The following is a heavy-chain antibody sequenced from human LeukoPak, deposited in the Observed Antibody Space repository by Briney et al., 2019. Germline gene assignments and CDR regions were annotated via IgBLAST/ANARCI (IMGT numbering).Heavy chain of an antibody. CDR3: SRDLTN. CDR2: FNPTDGRA. V-gene: IGHV1-46*03. CDR1: GHPFSNFY. Sequence: ASVKVSCKASGHPFSNFYIHWVRQAPGQGLEWMGLFNPTDGRAGHAQTFQGRVTMTGDTSTSTFFIEVSGLRFEDTAIHYCSRDLTNWGQGTLLTVAS. J-gene: IGHJ4*02.